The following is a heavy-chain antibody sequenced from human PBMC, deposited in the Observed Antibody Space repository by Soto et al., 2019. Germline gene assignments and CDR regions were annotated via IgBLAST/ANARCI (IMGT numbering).Heavy chain of an antibody. CDR2: IYNGGST. Sequence: PSETLSLTCTVSGYSISSGSYWAWLRRPPGKGLEWIGYIYNGGSTYYRPSLESRMHMSLDATRNHYSLRLTSVTAADTAVYFCARAPVGLDTISYFDYWGQGKLVTVSS. J-gene: IGHJ4*02. CDR1: GYSISSGSY. D-gene: IGHD3-3*01. V-gene: IGHV4-38-2*02. CDR3: ARAPVGLDTISYFDY.